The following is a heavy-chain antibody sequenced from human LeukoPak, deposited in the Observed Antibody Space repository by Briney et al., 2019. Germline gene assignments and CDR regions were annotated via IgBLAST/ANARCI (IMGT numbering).Heavy chain of an antibody. CDR2: ISAYNGDT. CDR3: ARDIGKQLA. J-gene: IGHJ5*02. D-gene: IGHD6-6*01. CDR1: GFTFTNYG. V-gene: IGHV1-18*01. Sequence: GASVKVSCKASGFTFTNYGVSWVRQAPGQGLEWMGWISAYNGDTHYSQQLQGRITMTTDTSTYTAYMELGSLTSDDTAVYYCARDIGKQLAWGQGTLVSVSS.